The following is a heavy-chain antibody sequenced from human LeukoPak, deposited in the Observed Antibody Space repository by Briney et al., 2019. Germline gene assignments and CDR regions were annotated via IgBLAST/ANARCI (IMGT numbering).Heavy chain of an antibody. Sequence: GGSLRLSCAASGFTFSSYGMHWVRQAPGKGLEWVAVISYDGSNKYYADSVKGRFSISRDNSKNTLYLQMNSLRAEDTAVYYCARVGTRGITPIDWFDPWGQGTLVTVSS. CDR3: ARVGTRGITPIDWFDP. D-gene: IGHD3-10*01. CDR2: ISYDGSNK. CDR1: GFTFSSYG. J-gene: IGHJ5*02. V-gene: IGHV3-30*03.